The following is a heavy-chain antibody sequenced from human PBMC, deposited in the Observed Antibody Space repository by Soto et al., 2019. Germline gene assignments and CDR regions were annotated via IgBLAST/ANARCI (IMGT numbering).Heavy chain of an antibody. CDR1: GGTFSSYT. J-gene: IGHJ4*02. Sequence: QVQLVQSGAEVKKPGSSVKVSCKASGGTFSSYTISWVRQAPGQGLEWMGKIIPILGIANYAQKFQGRVTXXAXXSTRTAYMELSSLRSEATAVYYCARVGGYCGGDCYLYYFDYWGQGTLVTVSS. D-gene: IGHD2-21*02. CDR3: ARVGGYCGGDCYLYYFDY. CDR2: IIPILGIA. V-gene: IGHV1-69*02.